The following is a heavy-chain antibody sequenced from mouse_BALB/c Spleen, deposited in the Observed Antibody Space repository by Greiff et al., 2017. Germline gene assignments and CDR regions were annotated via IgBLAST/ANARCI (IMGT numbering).Heavy chain of an antibody. Sequence: EVQLVESGPSLVKPSQTLSLTCSVTGDSITSGYWNWIRKFPGNKLEYMGYISYSGSTYYNPSLKSRISITRDTSKNQYYLQLNSVTTEDTATYYCARSADSSGSTWFAYWGQGTLVTVSA. D-gene: IGHD3-2*01. CDR2: ISYSGST. CDR3: ARSADSSGSTWFAY. CDR1: GDSITSGY. J-gene: IGHJ3*01. V-gene: IGHV3-8*02.